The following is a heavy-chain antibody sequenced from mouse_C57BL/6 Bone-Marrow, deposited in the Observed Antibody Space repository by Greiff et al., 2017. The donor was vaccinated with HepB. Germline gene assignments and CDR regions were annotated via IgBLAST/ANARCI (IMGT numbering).Heavy chain of an antibody. Sequence: QVQLQQSGAELVRPGASVKMSCKASGYTFTSYNMHWVKQTPRQGLEWLGAIYPGIGDSSSNQKFKGKATLTVDKSSSTAYMQLRSLTSEDSAVYVCARIGVTTVVAFYWYVDVWGTGTTVTVSS. CDR2: IYPGIGDS. CDR3: ARIGVTTVVAFYWYVDV. J-gene: IGHJ1*03. CDR1: GYTFTSYN. V-gene: IGHV1-12*01. D-gene: IGHD1-1*01.